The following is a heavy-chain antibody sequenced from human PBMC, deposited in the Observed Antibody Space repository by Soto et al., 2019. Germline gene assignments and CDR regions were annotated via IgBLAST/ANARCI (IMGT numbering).Heavy chain of an antibody. J-gene: IGHJ3*02. CDR3: ARTYPHYFGSGSYYNDAFDI. V-gene: IGHV4-61*01. CDR2: IYYSGST. CDR1: GGSVRSGSYD. D-gene: IGHD3-10*01. Sequence: SESLSLTCTVSGGSVRSGSYDWSWIRKPPRKGLEWIGYIYYSGSTNYNPSLKSRVTISVDTSKNQFSLKLSSVTAADTAVYYCARTYPHYFGSGSYYNDAFDIWGQGTTVTVSS.